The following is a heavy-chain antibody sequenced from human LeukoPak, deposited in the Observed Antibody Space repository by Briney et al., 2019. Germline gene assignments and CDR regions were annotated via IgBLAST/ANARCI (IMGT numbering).Heavy chain of an antibody. Sequence: SETLSLSCTVPGASISSYYWNWIRQSPGKGLEWIGYIHVSGGTSYDPSLKSRVTISIDTSKNQFSLKLSSVTAADTAVYYCAKGTSTVVTPNYYYYYSMDVWGKGTTVTVSS. D-gene: IGHD4-23*01. CDR1: GASISSYY. V-gene: IGHV4-4*09. CDR2: IHVSGGT. CDR3: AKGTSTVVTPNYYYYYSMDV. J-gene: IGHJ6*03.